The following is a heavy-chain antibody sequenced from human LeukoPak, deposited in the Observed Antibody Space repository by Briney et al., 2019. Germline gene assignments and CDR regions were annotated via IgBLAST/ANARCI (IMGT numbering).Heavy chain of an antibody. V-gene: IGHV3-30*04. D-gene: IGHD2-2*01. Sequence: GRSLRLSCAASGFTFSSYAMHWVRQAPGKGLEWVAIISNDGINKYYAASVKGRFTISRDNSKNMLYLQMSSLRAEDTAVYYCAKDLVRLGVVPAAMPRGYYYYGMDVWGQGTTVTVSS. J-gene: IGHJ6*02. CDR2: ISNDGINK. CDR3: AKDLVRLGVVPAAMPRGYYYYGMDV. CDR1: GFTFSSYA.